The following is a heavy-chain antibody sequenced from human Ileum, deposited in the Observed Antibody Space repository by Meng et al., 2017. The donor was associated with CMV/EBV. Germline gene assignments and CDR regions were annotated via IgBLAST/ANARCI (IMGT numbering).Heavy chain of an antibody. CDR3: ARKRDLGPDLSWLDP. Sequence: QGLLQQWDAGLLKPSATRSLTCAVYGSSFGGFYWTWLRQTPGKGLEWIGEVNHIGGTNYNPSLKSRVTISVDTSKKEFSLKLNSVTAADTAVYYCARKRDLGPDLSWLDPWGQGSLVTASS. J-gene: IGHJ5*02. V-gene: IGHV4-34*02. CDR1: GSSFGGFY. CDR2: VNHIGGT. D-gene: IGHD5-24*01.